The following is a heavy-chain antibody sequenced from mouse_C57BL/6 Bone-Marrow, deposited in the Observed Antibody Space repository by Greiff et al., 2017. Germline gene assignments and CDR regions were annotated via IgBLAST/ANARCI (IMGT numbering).Heavy chain of an antibody. V-gene: IGHV1-7*01. CDR2: INPSSGYT. CDR1: GYTFTSYW. Sequence: VQLQQSGAELAKPGASVTLSCKASGYTFTSYWMHWVKQRPGQGLEWIGYINPSSGYTKYNQKFTDKATLTADKSSSTACMQLISLTYEDSAVYYCARGGDYCGSSQWYVDVWGTGTTVTVSS. D-gene: IGHD1-1*01. J-gene: IGHJ1*03. CDR3: ARGGDYCGSSQWYVDV.